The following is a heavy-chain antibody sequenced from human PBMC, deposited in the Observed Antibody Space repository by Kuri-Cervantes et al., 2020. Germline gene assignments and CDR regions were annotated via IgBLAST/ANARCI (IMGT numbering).Heavy chain of an antibody. Sequence: GGSLRLSCAPSGFTFSGYGIHWVRQAPGKGLEWLAVLSYDGSNKYYADSVKGRFTISRDNAKNSLYLQMNSLGAEDTAVYYCARDVADYDILTGYYTPDYYYGMDVWGQGTTVTVSS. V-gene: IGHV3-30*03. CDR3: ARDVADYDILTGYYTPDYYYGMDV. CDR2: LSYDGSNK. CDR1: GFTFSGYG. J-gene: IGHJ6*02. D-gene: IGHD3-9*01.